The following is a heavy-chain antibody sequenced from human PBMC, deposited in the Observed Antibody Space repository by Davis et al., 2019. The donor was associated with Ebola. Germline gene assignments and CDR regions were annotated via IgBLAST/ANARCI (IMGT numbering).Heavy chain of an antibody. CDR1: GYTFTSYD. Sequence: AASVKVFCKASGYTFTSYDINWVRQATGQGLEWMGWMNPNSGNTGYAQKFQGRVTMTRNTSISTAYMELSSLRSEDTAVYYCAREVTSSWYVGFWFDPWGQGTLVTVSS. CDR2: MNPNSGNT. CDR3: AREVTSSWYVGFWFDP. V-gene: IGHV1-8*01. J-gene: IGHJ5*02. D-gene: IGHD6-13*01.